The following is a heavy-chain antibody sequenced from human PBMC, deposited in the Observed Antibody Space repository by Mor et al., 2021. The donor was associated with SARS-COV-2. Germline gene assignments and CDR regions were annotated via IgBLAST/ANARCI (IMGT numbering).Heavy chain of an antibody. CDR1: SSYG. D-gene: IGHD6-19*01. CDR3: AKEGYSSGWPVSMDV. Sequence: SSYGMHWVRQAPGKGLEWVAVISYDGSNKYYADSVKGRFTISRDNSKNTLYLQMNSLRAEDTAVYYCAKEGYSSGWPVSMDV. J-gene: IGHJ6*03. V-gene: IGHV3-30*18. CDR2: ISYDGSNK.